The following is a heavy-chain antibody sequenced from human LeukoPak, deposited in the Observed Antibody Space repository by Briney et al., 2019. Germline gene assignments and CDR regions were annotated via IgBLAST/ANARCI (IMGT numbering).Heavy chain of an antibody. CDR2: ISGSGGST. Sequence: GGSLRLSCAASGFTFSSYAMSWVRQAPGKGREWGSAISGSGGSTYYADSVKGRFTISRDNSKNTLYLQMNSLRAEDTAVYYCAKAAGTETYYYYYGMDVWGQGTTVTVSS. J-gene: IGHJ6*02. CDR3: AKAAGTETYYYYYGMDV. CDR1: GFTFSSYA. D-gene: IGHD3/OR15-3a*01. V-gene: IGHV3-23*01.